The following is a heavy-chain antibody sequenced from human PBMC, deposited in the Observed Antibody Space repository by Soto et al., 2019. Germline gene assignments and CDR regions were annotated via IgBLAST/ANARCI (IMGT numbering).Heavy chain of an antibody. CDR3: ARALAAADY. Sequence: QVQLVQSGAEVKKPGASVKISCKTSGYIFINYYIHWVRQAPGQGLEWVEIFNPMSGSTNYAQKLQGRVTVTSDTSTSTVYVELSSLIYEDTAVYYCARALAAADYWGQGTMGTVSS. V-gene: IGHV1-46*04. D-gene: IGHD6-13*01. J-gene: IGHJ4*02. CDR2: FNPMSGST. CDR1: GYIFINYY.